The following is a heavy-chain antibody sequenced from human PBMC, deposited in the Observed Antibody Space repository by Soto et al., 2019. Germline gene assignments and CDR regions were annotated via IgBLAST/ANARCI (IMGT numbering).Heavy chain of an antibody. CDR3: ARVGLGYCSGGSCYSGGFDY. CDR2: IYHSGST. D-gene: IGHD2-15*01. J-gene: IGHJ4*02. V-gene: IGHV4-30-2*01. CDR1: GGSISSGGYS. Sequence: QLQLQESGSGLVKPSQTLSLTCAVSGGSISSGGYSWSWIRQPPGKGLEWIGYIYHSGSTYYNPYLKSRVTISVDRSKNQFSLKLSSVTAADTAVYYCARVGLGYCSGGSCYSGGFDYWGQGTLVTVSS.